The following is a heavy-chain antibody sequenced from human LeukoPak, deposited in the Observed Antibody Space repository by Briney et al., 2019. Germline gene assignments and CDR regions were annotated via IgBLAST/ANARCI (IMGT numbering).Heavy chain of an antibody. V-gene: IGHV1-2*02. CDR1: GYTFTSYY. D-gene: IGHD1-26*01. CDR2: INPNSGGT. Sequence: ASVKVSCKASGYTFTSYYMHWVRQAPGQGLEWMGWINPNSGGTNYAQKFQGRVTMTRDTSISTAYMELSRLRSDDTAVYYCARDCSGSYYLGYWGQGTLVTVSS. CDR3: ARDCSGSYYLGY. J-gene: IGHJ4*02.